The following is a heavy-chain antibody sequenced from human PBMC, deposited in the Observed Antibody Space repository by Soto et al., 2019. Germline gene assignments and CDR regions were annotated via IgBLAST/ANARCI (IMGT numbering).Heavy chain of an antibody. J-gene: IGHJ4*02. CDR3: AKPSNCSSTSCYENYFDY. Sequence: QVQLVESGGGVVQPGRSLRLSCAASGFTFSSYGMHWVRQAPGKGLEWVAVISYDGSNKYYADSVKGRFTISRDNSKNTLYLQMNSLRAEDTAVYYCAKPSNCSSTSCYENYFDYWGQGTLVTVSS. D-gene: IGHD2-2*01. CDR1: GFTFSSYG. CDR2: ISYDGSNK. V-gene: IGHV3-30*18.